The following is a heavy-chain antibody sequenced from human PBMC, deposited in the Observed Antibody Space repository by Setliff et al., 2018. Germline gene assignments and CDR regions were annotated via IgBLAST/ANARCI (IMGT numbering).Heavy chain of an antibody. V-gene: IGHV3-7*01. Sequence: LRLSCTASGFTFSSYAVSWVRQAPGKGLEWVANIDPDGIGKYYIDSVRGRFTLSRDNAKNSLYLQMNSLTVDDTGVYFCRLGGIVGGTDSWGQGTLVTVSS. D-gene: IGHD2-15*01. J-gene: IGHJ5*01. CDR3: RLGGIVGGTDS. CDR1: GFTFSSYA. CDR2: IDPDGIGK.